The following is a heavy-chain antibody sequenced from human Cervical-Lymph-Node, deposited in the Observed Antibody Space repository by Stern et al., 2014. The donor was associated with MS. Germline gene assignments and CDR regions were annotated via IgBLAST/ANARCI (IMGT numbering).Heavy chain of an antibody. CDR2: VIPMFGAP. V-gene: IGHV1-69*12. CDR3: ASSVGELTPESV. J-gene: IGHJ6*02. Sequence: VQLVQSGAEVKKPGSSVRVSCKASGGTFSSFAISWVRQDPGHGLERMGGVIPMFGAPKYATKFQGRVTITADASTSTAYMDLNSLRSEDTAVYYCASSVGELTPESVWGQGTTVTV. CDR1: GGTFSSFA. D-gene: IGHD3-10*01.